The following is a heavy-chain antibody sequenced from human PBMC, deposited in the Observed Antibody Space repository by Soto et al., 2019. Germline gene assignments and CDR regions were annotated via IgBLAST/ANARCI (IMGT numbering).Heavy chain of an antibody. Sequence: SETLSLTCTVSGGSISSYYWSWIRQPPGKGLEWIGYIYYSGSTNYNPSLKSRVTISVDTSKNQFSLKLSSVTAADTAVYYCARSPEGLWFDPSGQGTLVTVSS. CDR1: GGSISSYY. J-gene: IGHJ5*02. V-gene: IGHV4-59*01. CDR2: IYYSGST. CDR3: ARSPEGLWFDP.